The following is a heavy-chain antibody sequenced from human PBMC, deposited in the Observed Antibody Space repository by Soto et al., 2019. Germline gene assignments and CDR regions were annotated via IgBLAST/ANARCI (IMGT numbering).Heavy chain of an antibody. V-gene: IGHV4-30-2*01. J-gene: IGHJ4*02. Sequence: QLQLQESGSGLVKSSQTLSLTCAVSGGSISSGGYSWSWIRQPPGKGLEWIGYIYHSGSTYYNPSLNGRFTISVDRSKNQFSLKLSSVTAADTAVYYCAGGPGVARNYWGQGTLVTVSS. CDR2: IYHSGST. D-gene: IGHD5-12*01. CDR1: GGSISSGGYS. CDR3: AGGPGVARNY.